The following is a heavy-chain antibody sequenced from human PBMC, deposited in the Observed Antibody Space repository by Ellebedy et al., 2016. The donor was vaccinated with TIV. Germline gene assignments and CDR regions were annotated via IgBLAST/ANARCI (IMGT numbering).Heavy chain of an antibody. CDR1: GYTFTNYY. CDR2: INPGGGGT. CDR3: ARAPLSGVFYGMDV. V-gene: IGHV1-46*01. J-gene: IGHJ6*02. D-gene: IGHD3-16*02. Sequence: AASVKVSCKASGYTFTNYYMNWVRQAPGQGLEWMGRINPGGGGTSYAQKFQGRVTMTRDTSTSTVYMELSRLRSEDTALYYCARAPLSGVFYGMDVWGQGTTVTVSS.